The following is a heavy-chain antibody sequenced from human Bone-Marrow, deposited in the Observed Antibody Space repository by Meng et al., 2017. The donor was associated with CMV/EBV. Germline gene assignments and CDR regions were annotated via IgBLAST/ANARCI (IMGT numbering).Heavy chain of an antibody. V-gene: IGHV3-21*01. CDR2: ISSSSSYI. J-gene: IGHJ4*02. CDR1: GGSVSSGSYY. D-gene: IGHD2-15*01. Sequence: ETLSLTCTVSGGSVSSGSYYWSWIRQPPGKGLEWVSSISSSSSYIYYADSVKGRFTISRDNAKNSLYLQMNSLRAEDTAVYYCARVLVAATRDVDYWGQGTLVTVSS. CDR3: ARVLVAATRDVDY.